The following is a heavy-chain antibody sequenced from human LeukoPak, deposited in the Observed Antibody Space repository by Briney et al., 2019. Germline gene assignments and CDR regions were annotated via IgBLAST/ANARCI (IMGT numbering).Heavy chain of an antibody. D-gene: IGHD3-3*01. CDR3: ATPPYDFWSGLRGEYYYYGMDV. CDR2: ISSSSSYI. Sequence: GGSLRLSCAASGFTFSSYSMTWVRQAPGKGLEWVSSISSSSSYIYYADSVKGRFTISRDNAKNSLYLQMNSLRAEDTAVYYCATPPYDFWSGLRGEYYYYGMDVWGQGTTVTVSS. J-gene: IGHJ6*02. CDR1: GFTFSSYS. V-gene: IGHV3-21*01.